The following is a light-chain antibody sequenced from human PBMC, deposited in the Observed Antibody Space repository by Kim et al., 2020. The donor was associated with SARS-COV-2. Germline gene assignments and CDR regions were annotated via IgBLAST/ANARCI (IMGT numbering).Light chain of an antibody. J-gene: IGKJ2*01. CDR2: DAS. V-gene: IGKV3D-11*02. CDR3: QQRSN. CDR1: QSVSSY. Sequence: PSTLSLSPGERATLSCRASQSVSSYLAWYQQKPGQAPRLLIYDASNRATGIPARFSGSGPGTDFTLTISSLEPEDFAVYYCQQRSNFGQGTKLEI.